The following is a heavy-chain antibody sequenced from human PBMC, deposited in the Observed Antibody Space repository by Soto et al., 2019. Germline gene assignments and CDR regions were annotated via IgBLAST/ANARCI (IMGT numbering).Heavy chain of an antibody. Sequence: EVQLVESGGGLVQPGESLRLSCAGSGFVFSDYSMNWVRQAPGRGLEWVSHISSSGTNTYYAASVRGRFTISRDNAKNSLFLRMISPKDDDTAVYYCTRGTKGGSPPLWGRGTLVTVSS. CDR3: TRGTKGGSPPL. CDR2: ISSSGTNT. J-gene: IGHJ4*02. CDR1: GFVFSDYS. D-gene: IGHD2-8*01. V-gene: IGHV3-48*02.